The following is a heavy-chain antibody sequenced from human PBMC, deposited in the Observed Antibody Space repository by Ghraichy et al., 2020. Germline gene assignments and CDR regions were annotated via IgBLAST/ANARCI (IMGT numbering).Heavy chain of an antibody. CDR1: GFSFSGSV. V-gene: IGHV3-23*01. J-gene: IGHJ4*02. CDR3: AKDPIYYYDESGY. CDR2: IIGYGDST. Sequence: LSLTCAASGFSFSGSVMSWVRQAPGKGLDWVSSIIGYGDSTYYADSVKGRFTISRDKSKNTLYLQMNSLRAEDTAVYYCAKDPIYYYDESGYWGQGTLVTVSS. D-gene: IGHD3-22*01.